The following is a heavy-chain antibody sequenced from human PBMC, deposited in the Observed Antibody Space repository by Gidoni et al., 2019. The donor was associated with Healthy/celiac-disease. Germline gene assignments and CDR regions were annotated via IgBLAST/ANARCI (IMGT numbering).Heavy chain of an antibody. CDR3: ARVPSIRIDY. V-gene: IGHV3-30-3*01. Sequence: QVQLVESGGGVVQPGRSLRLSCAASGFTFSSYAMHWFRQAPGKGLEWVAVISYDGSNKYYADSVKGRFTISRDNSKNTLYLQMNSLRAEDTAVYYCARVPSIRIDYWGQGTLVTVSS. J-gene: IGHJ4*02. D-gene: IGHD6-6*01. CDR1: GFTFSSYA. CDR2: ISYDGSNK.